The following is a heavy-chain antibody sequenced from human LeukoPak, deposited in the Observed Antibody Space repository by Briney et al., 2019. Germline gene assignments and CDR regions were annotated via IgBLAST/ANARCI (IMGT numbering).Heavy chain of an antibody. D-gene: IGHD2-21*02. J-gene: IGHJ4*02. CDR1: GFTFSSYS. Sequence: GGSLRLSCAASGFTFSSYSMNWVRQAPGKGLEWVSSISSSSSYIYYADSVKGRFTISRDNAKNSLYLQMNSLRAEDTAVYYCARMMYCGGDCYPSYYWGQGTLVTVSS. V-gene: IGHV3-21*01. CDR3: ARMMYCGGDCYPSYY. CDR2: ISSSSSYI.